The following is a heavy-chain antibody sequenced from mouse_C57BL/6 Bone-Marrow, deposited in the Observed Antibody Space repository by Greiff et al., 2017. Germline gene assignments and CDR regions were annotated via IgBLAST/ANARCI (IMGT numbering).Heavy chain of an antibody. J-gene: IGHJ2*01. CDR3: ERYYSMDYFDY. V-gene: IGHV1-9*01. Sequence: VQLQESGAELMKPGASVKLSCKATGYTFTGYWIERVKQRPGHGLEWIGESLPGSGSTNYNQKFKGKATFTADTSSNSAYMHLSSLTTEDAAIYYCERYYSMDYFDYGGRGTTLTVTS. CDR2: SLPGSGST. D-gene: IGHD2-5*01. CDR1: GYTFTGYW.